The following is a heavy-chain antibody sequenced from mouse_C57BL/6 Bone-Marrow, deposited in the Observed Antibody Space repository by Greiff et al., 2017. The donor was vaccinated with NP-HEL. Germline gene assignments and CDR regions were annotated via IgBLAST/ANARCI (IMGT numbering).Heavy chain of an antibody. CDR3: ARVSTMVKWVAY. D-gene: IGHD2-2*01. CDR2: IDPSDSYT. Sequence: QVQLQQSGAELVRPGTSVKLSCKASGYTFTSYWMHWVKQRPGQGLEWIGVIDPSDSYTNYNQKFKGKATLTVDTSSSTAYMQLSSLTAEDSAVYCCARVSTMVKWVAYWGQGTLVTVSA. CDR1: GYTFTSYW. V-gene: IGHV1-59*01. J-gene: IGHJ3*01.